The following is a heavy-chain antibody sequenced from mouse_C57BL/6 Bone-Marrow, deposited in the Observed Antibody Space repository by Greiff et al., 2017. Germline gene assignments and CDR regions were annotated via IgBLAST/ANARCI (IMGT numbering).Heavy chain of an antibody. CDR1: GYSITSGYY. CDR3: ARDRDYDAMDY. V-gene: IGHV3-6*01. J-gene: IGHJ4*01. CDR2: ISYDGSN. Sequence: ESGPGLVEPSQSLSLTCSVTGYSITSGYYWNWIRQFPGNKLEWMGYISYDGSNNYNPSLKNRISITRDTSKNQFFLKLNSVTTEDTATYYCARDRDYDAMDYWGQGTSVTVSS.